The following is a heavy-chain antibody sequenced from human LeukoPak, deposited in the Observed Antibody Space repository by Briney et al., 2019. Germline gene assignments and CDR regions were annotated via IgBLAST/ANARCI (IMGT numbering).Heavy chain of an antibody. CDR3: VKDDSYYYNSGNSNY. Sequence: PGRSLRLSCAASGFTFSSYGMHWVRQAPGKGLEWVAVISYDGSNKYYADSVKGRFTISRDNSKNTLYLQMSSLGPEDTAMYHCVKDDSYYYNSGNSNYWGQGTLVTVSS. V-gene: IGHV3-30*18. CDR2: ISYDGSNK. CDR1: GFTFSSYG. D-gene: IGHD3-10*01. J-gene: IGHJ4*02.